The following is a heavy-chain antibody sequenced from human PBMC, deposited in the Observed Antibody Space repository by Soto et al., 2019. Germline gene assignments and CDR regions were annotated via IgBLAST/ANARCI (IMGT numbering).Heavy chain of an antibody. J-gene: IGHJ4*02. Sequence: SETLSLTCAVYGGSFSGYYWSWIRQPPGKGLEWIGEINHSGSTNYNPSLKSRVTISVDTSKNQFSLKLSSVTAADTAVYYCARGCLQQWPCDYWGQGTLVTV. CDR1: GGSFSGYY. V-gene: IGHV4-34*01. CDR2: INHSGST. D-gene: IGHD6-19*01. CDR3: ARGCLQQWPCDY.